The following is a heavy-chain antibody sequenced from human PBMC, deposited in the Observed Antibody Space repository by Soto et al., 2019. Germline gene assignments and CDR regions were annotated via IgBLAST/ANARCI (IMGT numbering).Heavy chain of an antibody. V-gene: IGHV3-21*01. J-gene: IGHJ4*02. CDR3: ARGWLRDTGMY. Sequence: EVQLVESGGGLVKPGGSLRLSCAASGFTFSTYNMNWVRQAPGKGLEWVASISSTSVYMYYANSLKGRFTISRANAKSSLYLQVNSLRGAGAAVYYCARGWLRDTGMYWGPGTLVTVSS. CDR1: GFTFSTYN. D-gene: IGHD5-12*01. CDR2: ISSTSVYM.